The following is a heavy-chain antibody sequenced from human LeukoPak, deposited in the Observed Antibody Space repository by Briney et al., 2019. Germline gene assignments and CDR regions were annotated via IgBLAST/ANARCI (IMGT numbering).Heavy chain of an antibody. CDR1: GFTFSSYA. Sequence: GGSLRLSCAASGFTFSSYAMSWVRQAPGKGLEWVSAISGSGGSTYYADSVKGRFTISRDNSKNTLYLQMNSLRAEDTAVYYCAKDLWSGYYRHYFDYWGQGTLVTVSS. V-gene: IGHV3-23*01. J-gene: IGHJ4*02. CDR2: ISGSGGST. CDR3: AKDLWSGYYRHYFDY. D-gene: IGHD3-3*01.